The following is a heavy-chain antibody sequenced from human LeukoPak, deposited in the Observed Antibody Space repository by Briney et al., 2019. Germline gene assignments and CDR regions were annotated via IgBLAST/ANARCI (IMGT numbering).Heavy chain of an antibody. CDR3: ARGLSSSSWYGWFDP. D-gene: IGHD6-13*01. CDR2: IYTSGST. CDR1: GGSISSYY. V-gene: IGHV4-4*07. J-gene: IGHJ5*02. Sequence: SETLSLTCTVSGGSISSYYWSWIRQPAGKGLEWIGRIYTSGSTNYNPSLKSRVTMSVDTSKNQFSLKLSSVTAADTAVYYCARGLSSSSWYGWFDPWGQGTLVTVSS.